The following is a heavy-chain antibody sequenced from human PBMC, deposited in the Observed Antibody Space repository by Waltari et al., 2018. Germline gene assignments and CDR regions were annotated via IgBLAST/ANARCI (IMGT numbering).Heavy chain of an antibody. CDR3: ASGGWGFYLGY. Sequence: EVQLVESGGGLVKPGGSLRLSWAASGFSFSTYSMHWVRQAPGKGLEWISSISADSSYRHYAESVKGRFTVSRDNAKNSLSLQINSLRAEDTAVYYCASGGWGFYLGYWGQGALVTVSS. CDR2: ISADSSYR. CDR1: GFSFSTYS. J-gene: IGHJ4*02. D-gene: IGHD3-16*01. V-gene: IGHV3-21*01.